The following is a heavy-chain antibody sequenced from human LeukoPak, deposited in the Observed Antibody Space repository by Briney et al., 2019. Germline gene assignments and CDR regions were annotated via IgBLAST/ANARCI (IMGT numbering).Heavy chain of an antibody. CDR3: ARDYVARIVVVITIMDV. CDR1: GFTFSSYS. J-gene: IGHJ6*03. Sequence: PGRSLRLSCAASGFTFSSYSMNWVRQAPGKGLEWVSSISSSSSYIYYADSVKGRFTISRDNAKNSLYLQMNSLRAEDTAVYYCARDYVARIVVVITIMDVWGKGTTVTVSS. V-gene: IGHV3-21*01. CDR2: ISSSSSYI. D-gene: IGHD2-21*01.